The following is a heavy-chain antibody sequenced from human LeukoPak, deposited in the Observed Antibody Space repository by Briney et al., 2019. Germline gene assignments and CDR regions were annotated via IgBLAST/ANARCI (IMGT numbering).Heavy chain of an antibody. Sequence: GGSLRLSCAASGFTFSSSAMSWVRQAPGKELEWVSAISNNGGYTYYADSVQGRFTISRDNSKGTLCLQMNSLRAEDTAVYYCAKQLGYCSDGSCYFPYWGQGTLVTASS. CDR1: GFTFSSSA. D-gene: IGHD2-15*01. CDR3: AKQLGYCSDGSCYFPY. V-gene: IGHV3-23*01. J-gene: IGHJ4*02. CDR2: ISNNGGYT.